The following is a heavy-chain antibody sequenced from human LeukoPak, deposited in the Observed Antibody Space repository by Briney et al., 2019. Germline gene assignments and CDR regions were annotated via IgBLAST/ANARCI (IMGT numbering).Heavy chain of an antibody. J-gene: IGHJ4*02. CDR1: GFTFSICG. D-gene: IGHD7-27*01. CDR2: IWYDGSNK. Sequence: GGSLRLSCAASGFTFSICGMHWARQAPGKGLEWVAVIWYDGSNKYYADSVKGRFTISRDNSKNTLYLQMNSLRDEDTAVYYCARDNPNLWGFDYWGQGTLVTVSS. V-gene: IGHV3-33*01. CDR3: ARDNPNLWGFDY.